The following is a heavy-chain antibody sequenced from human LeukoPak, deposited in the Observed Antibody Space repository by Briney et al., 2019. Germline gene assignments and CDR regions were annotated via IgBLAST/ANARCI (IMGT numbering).Heavy chain of an antibody. CDR1: GGTFSSYA. V-gene: IGHV1-69*13. D-gene: IGHD6-13*01. CDR3: AREIRSSWHQPGEWAFDI. Sequence: GASVKVSCKASGGTFSSYAISWVRQAPGQGLEWMGGIIPIFGTANYAQKFQGRVTITADESTSTAYMELSSLRSEDTAVYYCAREIRSSWHQPGEWAFDIWGQGTMVTVSS. J-gene: IGHJ3*02. CDR2: IIPIFGTA.